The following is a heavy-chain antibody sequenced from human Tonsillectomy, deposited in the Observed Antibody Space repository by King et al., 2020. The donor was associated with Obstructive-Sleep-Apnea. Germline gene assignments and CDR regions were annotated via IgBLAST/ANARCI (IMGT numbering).Heavy chain of an antibody. CDR2: INPISGDT. J-gene: IGHJ4*02. CDR1: GYTFIAHY. D-gene: IGHD3-3*02. Sequence: VQLVESGAEVKKPGASVKVSCEASGYTFIAHYIHWVRQAPGQGLEWMGWINPISGDTNSTQKFKDRVTMTRDTSISTVYLEVSRLTSDDTAVYFCARELGYYFDSWGRGTLVTVSS. CDR3: ARELGYYFDS. V-gene: IGHV1-2*02.